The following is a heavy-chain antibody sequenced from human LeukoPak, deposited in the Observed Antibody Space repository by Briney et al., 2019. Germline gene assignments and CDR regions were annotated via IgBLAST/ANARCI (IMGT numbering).Heavy chain of an antibody. CDR2: ISGSGGST. Sequence: GGSLRLSCAASGFTFSSCAMSWVRQAPGKGLEWVSAISGSGGSTYYADSVKGRFTISRDNSKNTLYLQMNSLRAEDTAVYYCARAITYDFWSGFDYWGQGTLVTVSS. J-gene: IGHJ4*02. CDR3: ARAITYDFWSGFDY. CDR1: GFTFSSCA. D-gene: IGHD3-3*01. V-gene: IGHV3-23*01.